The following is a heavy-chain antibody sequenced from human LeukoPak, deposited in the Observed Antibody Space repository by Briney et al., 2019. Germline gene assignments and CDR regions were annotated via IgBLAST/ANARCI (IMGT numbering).Heavy chain of an antibody. Sequence: GGSLRLSCAASGFTFSSYDVHWVRQATGKGLEWVSAIGTAGDTYYPGSVKGRFTISRENAKNSLYLQMNSLRAGDTAVYYCARARSWYGYYYGMDVWGQGTTVTVSS. D-gene: IGHD6-13*01. J-gene: IGHJ6*02. CDR1: GFTFSSYD. CDR2: IGTAGDT. V-gene: IGHV3-13*01. CDR3: ARARSWYGYYYGMDV.